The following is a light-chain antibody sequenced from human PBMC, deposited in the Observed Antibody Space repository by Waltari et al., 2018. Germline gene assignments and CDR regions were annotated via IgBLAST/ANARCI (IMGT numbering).Light chain of an antibody. CDR2: DAS. J-gene: IGKJ2*01. V-gene: IGKV1-5*01. CDR3: QQSYSAPRT. CDR1: PSINNW. Sequence: DIQMTQSPSTLSASVGDRVTITCRASPSINNWLAWYQQKPGKAPKRLIYDASSLESGVPSRFSGSGSGTEFTLTISSLHPEDFATYYCQQSYSAPRTFGQGTKLEIK.